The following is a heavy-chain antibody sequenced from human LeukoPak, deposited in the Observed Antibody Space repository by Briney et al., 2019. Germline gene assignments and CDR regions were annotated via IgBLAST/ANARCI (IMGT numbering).Heavy chain of an antibody. CDR2: IQYDGSNK. D-gene: IGHD6-13*01. J-gene: IGHJ4*02. CDR1: GFTFSSYD. Sequence: GGSLRLSCAASGFTFSSYDMHWVRQAPGKGLEWVAFIQYDGSNKYYADSVKGRFTISRDNGKNSLYLQMNSLRTEDTAVFYCARGRGSWYGVYFDYWGQGTLVTVSS. V-gene: IGHV3-30*02. CDR3: ARGRGSWYGVYFDY.